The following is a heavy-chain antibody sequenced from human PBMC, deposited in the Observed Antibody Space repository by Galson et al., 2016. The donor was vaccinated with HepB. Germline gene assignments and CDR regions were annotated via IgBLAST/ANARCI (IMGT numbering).Heavy chain of an antibody. Sequence: SLRLSCAASGFSFSSYSLSWVRQAPGKGLEWVAYVGTTLGTVDYADAVKGRFTISRDNGGNSLYLEMSGLRPDDTAVYYCARDWSYSFDSWGQGTLVTVAA. CDR2: VGTTLGTV. CDR1: GFSFSSYS. V-gene: IGHV3-48*04. D-gene: IGHD1-26*01. J-gene: IGHJ4*02. CDR3: ARDWSYSFDS.